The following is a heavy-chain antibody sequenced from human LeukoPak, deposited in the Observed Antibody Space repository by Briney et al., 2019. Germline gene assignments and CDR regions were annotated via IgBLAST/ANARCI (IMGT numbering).Heavy chain of an antibody. CDR1: GFTFSTYS. V-gene: IGHV3-48*01. Sequence: GGSLRLSCAASGFTFSTYSMNWVRQAPGKGLEWVSYISSGTTIYYADSVKGRFTISRDNSKNTLYLQMNSLRAEDTAVYYCAKALPKAGYFDYWGQGTLVTVSS. J-gene: IGHJ4*02. CDR3: AKALPKAGYFDY. CDR2: ISSGTTI.